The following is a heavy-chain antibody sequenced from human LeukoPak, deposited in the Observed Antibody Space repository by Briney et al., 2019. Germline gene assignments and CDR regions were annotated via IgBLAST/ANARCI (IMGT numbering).Heavy chain of an antibody. CDR1: GFTFSSYN. Sequence: GGSLRLSCAASGFTFSSYNMHWVRQAPGKGLAWVAVISYDGSHKYYADSVKGRFTISRDNSKNTLYLQMDSLRTEDTAVYYCARCESAYDPPDFWGQGTLVTVSS. CDR2: ISYDGSHK. V-gene: IGHV3-30*03. D-gene: IGHD3-3*01. J-gene: IGHJ4*02. CDR3: ARCESAYDPPDF.